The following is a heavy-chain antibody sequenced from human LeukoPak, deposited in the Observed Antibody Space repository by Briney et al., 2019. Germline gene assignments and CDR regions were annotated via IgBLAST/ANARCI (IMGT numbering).Heavy chain of an antibody. J-gene: IGHJ4*02. CDR2: ISGSGGST. CDR3: AKFKAVVQYYFDY. D-gene: IGHD6-19*01. Sequence: SGGSLRLSCAASGFTFSSYAMSWVRQAPGKGLEWASAISGSGGSTYYADSVKGRFTISRDNSKNTLYLQMNSLRAEDTAVYYCAKFKAVVQYYFDYWGQGTLVTVSS. V-gene: IGHV3-23*01. CDR1: GFTFSSYA.